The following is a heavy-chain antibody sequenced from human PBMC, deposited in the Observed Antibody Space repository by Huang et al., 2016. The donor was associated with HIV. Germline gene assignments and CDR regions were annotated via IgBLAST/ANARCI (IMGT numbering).Heavy chain of an antibody. V-gene: IGHV1-69*13. Sequence: QVQLVQSGAEVKQPGSSVRVSCKASGGTFISYAMAWVRQAPGQGLEWSGGIIPSFGTLNYAQKFQGRVTITADESTKTAYMEMRGLGSGDTAVYYCVLRGKWRHSGEAGDFDYWGQGTLVTVS. CDR2: IIPSFGTL. J-gene: IGHJ4*02. CDR1: GGTFISYA. D-gene: IGHD2-21*01. CDR3: VLRGKWRHSGEAGDFDY.